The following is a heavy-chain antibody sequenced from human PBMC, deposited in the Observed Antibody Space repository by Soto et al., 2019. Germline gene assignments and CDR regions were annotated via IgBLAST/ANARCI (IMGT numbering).Heavy chain of an antibody. D-gene: IGHD6-19*01. CDR1: GLTVSSDY. J-gene: IGHJ4*02. V-gene: IGHV3-53*04. Sequence: EVQLVESGGGLAQPGGSLRLSCAVSGLTVSSDYMSWVRQAPGKGLEWVSVIYSGGSTYYADSVRGRFTIFRHNSQNTLYRQMNSLRTEDTAVYYCASQTVAGSNALDYWGQGTLVTVSS. CDR2: IYSGGST. CDR3: ASQTVAGSNALDY.